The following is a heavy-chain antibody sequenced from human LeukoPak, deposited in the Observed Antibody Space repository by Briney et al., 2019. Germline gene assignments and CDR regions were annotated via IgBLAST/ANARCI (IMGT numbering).Heavy chain of an antibody. CDR1: ISSGHY. D-gene: IGHD5-18*01. V-gene: IGHV4-38-2*02. CDR2: VYQSGTT. J-gene: IGHJ4*02. Sequence: SETLSLTSTVSISSGHYWGWVRQPPGAGLEWIGSVYQSGTTYYNPSLKSRVTTPVDMSKNQFSLRLRPVTAADTAVYYCARIFIRNGYSSYFDCWGQGTLVTVSS. CDR3: ARIFIRNGYSSYFDC.